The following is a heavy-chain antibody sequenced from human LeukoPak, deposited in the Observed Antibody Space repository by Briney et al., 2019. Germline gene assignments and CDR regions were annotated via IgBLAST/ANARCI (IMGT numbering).Heavy chain of an antibody. CDR3: ARLGYYDILTGYYRVSAFDI. CDR2: IYYSGST. J-gene: IGHJ3*02. Sequence: PSETLSLTCTVSGYSISSGYYWGWIRQPPGKGLEWIGYIYYSGSTNYNPSLKSRVTISVDTSKNQFSLKLSSVTAADTAVYYCARLGYYDILTGYYRVSAFDIWGQGTMVTVSS. CDR1: GYSISSGYY. V-gene: IGHV4-61*01. D-gene: IGHD3-9*01.